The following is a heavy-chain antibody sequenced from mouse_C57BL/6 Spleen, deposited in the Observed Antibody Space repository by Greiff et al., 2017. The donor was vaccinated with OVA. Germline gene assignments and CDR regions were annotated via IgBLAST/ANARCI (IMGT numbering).Heavy chain of an antibody. D-gene: IGHD2-1*01. V-gene: IGHV1-54*01. J-gene: IGHJ4*01. CDR3: ARGGGNYGVFYAMDY. Sequence: VQLQQSGAELVRPGTSVKVSCTASGHAFTNYLIEWVKQRPGQGLEWIGVINPGSGGTNYHEKFKGTATLTADKTSRTSCMKLISLTSEDSAIYYCARGGGNYGVFYAMDYWGQGTSVTVSS. CDR2: INPGSGGT. CDR1: GHAFTNYL.